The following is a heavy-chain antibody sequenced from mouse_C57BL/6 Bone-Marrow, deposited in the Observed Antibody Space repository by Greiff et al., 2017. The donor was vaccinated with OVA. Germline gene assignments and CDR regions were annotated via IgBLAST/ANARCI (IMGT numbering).Heavy chain of an antibody. CDR3: ARYGKHYFDY. CDR1: GFTFSSYA. J-gene: IGHJ2*01. V-gene: IGHV5-4*03. CDR2: ISDGGSYT. D-gene: IGHD2-10*02. Sequence: EVKLMESGGGLVKPGGSLKLSCAASGFTFSSYAMSWVRQTPEKRLEWVATISDGGSYTYYPDNVKGRFTISRDNAKNNLYLQMSHLKSEDTAMYYCARYGKHYFDYWGQGTTLTVSS.